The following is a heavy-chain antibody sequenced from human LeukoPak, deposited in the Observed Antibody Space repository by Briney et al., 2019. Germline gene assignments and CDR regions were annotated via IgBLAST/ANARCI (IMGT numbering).Heavy chain of an antibody. D-gene: IGHD6-6*01. Sequence: SVKVSCKASGGTFSSYAISWVRQAPGQGLEWMGGIIPVFGTTNYAQKFQGRVAITTDESTSTAYMELSSLRSEDTAVYYCARDESGVGSSSNYWGQGTLVTVSS. CDR1: GGTFSSYA. J-gene: IGHJ4*02. V-gene: IGHV1-69*05. CDR2: IIPVFGTT. CDR3: ARDESGVGSSSNY.